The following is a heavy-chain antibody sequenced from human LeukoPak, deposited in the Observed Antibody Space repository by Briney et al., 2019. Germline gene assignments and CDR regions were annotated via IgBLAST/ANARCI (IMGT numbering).Heavy chain of an antibody. D-gene: IGHD3-10*01. Sequence: SETLSLTCAVYGGSLSGYYWSWIRQPPGKGLEWIGEINHSGSTNYNPSLKSRVTISVDTSKNQFSLKLSSVTAADTAVYYCAREMVRGVIIYWGQGTLVTVSS. CDR2: INHSGST. J-gene: IGHJ4*02. CDR3: AREMVRGVIIY. V-gene: IGHV4-34*01. CDR1: GGSLSGYY.